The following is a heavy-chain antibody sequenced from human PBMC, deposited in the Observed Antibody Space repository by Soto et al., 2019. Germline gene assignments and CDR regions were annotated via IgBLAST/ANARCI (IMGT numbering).Heavy chain of an antibody. CDR2: IYYSGST. D-gene: IGHD3-10*01. CDR1: GGSISSSSYY. Sequence: SETLSLTCTVSGGSISSSSYYWGWIRQPPGKGLEWIGSIYYSGSTYYNPSLKSRVTISVNTSKNLFSLKLSSVTAADTAVYDCARSQYYGSGSYYNYYGMDVWGQGTTVTVSS. CDR3: ARSQYYGSGSYYNYYGMDV. V-gene: IGHV4-39*01. J-gene: IGHJ6*02.